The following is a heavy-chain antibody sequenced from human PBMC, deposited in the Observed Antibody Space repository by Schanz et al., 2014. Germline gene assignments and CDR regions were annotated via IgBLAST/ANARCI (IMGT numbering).Heavy chain of an antibody. J-gene: IGHJ4*02. Sequence: QVQLVQSGTEVKKPGSSMKVSCKASGGTFNSYTINWVRQAPGQGLEWMGRIIPILGIANYAQKFQGRVTITADRSTSTAYMELSSLRSEDTAVYYCARAKRFGDMDVWGQGTLATVSS. CDR3: ARAKRFGDMDV. V-gene: IGHV1-69*02. D-gene: IGHD3-10*01. CDR2: IIPILGIA. CDR1: GGTFNSYT.